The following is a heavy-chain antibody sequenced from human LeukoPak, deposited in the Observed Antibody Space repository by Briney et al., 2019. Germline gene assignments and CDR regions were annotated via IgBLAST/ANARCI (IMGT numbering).Heavy chain of an antibody. CDR1: GFTVSSNY. D-gene: IGHD6-19*01. J-gene: IGHJ4*02. Sequence: GGSLRLSCAASGFTVSSNYMSWVRQAPGKGLEWVSVIYSGGSTYYADSVKGRLTISRDNSKNTLYLQMNSLRAEDTAVYYCARAGSGWYYFDYWGQGTLVTVSS. V-gene: IGHV3-53*01. CDR3: ARAGSGWYYFDY. CDR2: IYSGGST.